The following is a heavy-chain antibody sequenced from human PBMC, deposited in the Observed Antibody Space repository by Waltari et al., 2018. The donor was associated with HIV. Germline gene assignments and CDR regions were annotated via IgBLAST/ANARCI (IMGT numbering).Heavy chain of an antibody. CDR2: IHHSGSY. Sequence: LVKSSETLSLTCAVSGYSISRGYYWGWIRQPPGKGLEWIGTIHHSGSYYYNPSLKSRVTISVDTSKNHFSLKLSSVTAADTAVYYCARNTYYERSGYDFWGQGYLVTVSS. J-gene: IGHJ4*02. V-gene: IGHV4-38-2*01. CDR3: ARNTYYERSGYDF. CDR1: GYSISRGYY. D-gene: IGHD3-22*01.